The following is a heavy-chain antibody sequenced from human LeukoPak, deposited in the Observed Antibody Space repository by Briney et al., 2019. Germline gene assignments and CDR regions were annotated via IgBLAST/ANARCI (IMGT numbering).Heavy chain of an antibody. CDR3: ARGSGGSP. CDR1: GGSFSAYY. V-gene: IGHV4-34*01. D-gene: IGHD2-15*01. CDR2: INHSGSA. J-gene: IGHJ5*02. Sequence: PSETLSPTCAVSGGSFSAYYWTWIRQPPGKGPEWIGEINHSGSANYNPSLKSRVTISLDTSKNQFSLKLSSVTAADTAVYYCARGSGGSPWGQGTLVTVSS.